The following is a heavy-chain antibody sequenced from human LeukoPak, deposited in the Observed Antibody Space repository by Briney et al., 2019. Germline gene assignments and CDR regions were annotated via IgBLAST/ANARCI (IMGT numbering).Heavy chain of an antibody. CDR1: GYTFTGYY. Sequence: ASETVSYKASGYTFTGYYMHWVGQAPGEGREGMGWMNPNSGNTGYAQKFQGRVTLTRNTSISTAYMELSSLRSEDTAVYYCARDWGSSRVYDYWGQGTLVTVSS. CDR3: ARDWGSSRVYDY. V-gene: IGHV1-8*03. J-gene: IGHJ4*02. CDR2: MNPNSGNT. D-gene: IGHD6-6*01.